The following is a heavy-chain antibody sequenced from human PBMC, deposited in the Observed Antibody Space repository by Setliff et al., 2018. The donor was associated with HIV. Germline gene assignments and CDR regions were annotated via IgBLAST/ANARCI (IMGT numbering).Heavy chain of an antibody. D-gene: IGHD6-13*01. J-gene: IGHJ4*02. CDR3: ARSPSYRSSWEYCFDY. Sequence: PSETLSLTCTVSGDSINTPFWWSWIRQPAGKGLEWIGYIYTSRGTNYNHSLRTRVIISVDTSNQFSLKLSSVTAADAAVYYCARSPSYRSSWEYCFDYWGQGILVTVSS. CDR1: GDSINTPFW. V-gene: IGHV4-4*09. CDR2: IYTSRGT.